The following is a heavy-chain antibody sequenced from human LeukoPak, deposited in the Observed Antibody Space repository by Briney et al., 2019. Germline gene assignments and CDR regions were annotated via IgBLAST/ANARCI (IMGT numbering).Heavy chain of an antibody. D-gene: IGHD2-2*01. V-gene: IGHV1-2*02. CDR3: ASILRGVVPAAILGY. CDR1: GYTFTGYY. Sequence: VASVKVSCKASGYTFTGYYMHWVRQAPGQGLEWMGWINPNSGGTNYAQKFQGRVTMTRDTSISTAYMELSRLRSDDTAVYYCASILRGVVPAAILGYWGQGTLVTVSS. CDR2: INPNSGGT. J-gene: IGHJ4*02.